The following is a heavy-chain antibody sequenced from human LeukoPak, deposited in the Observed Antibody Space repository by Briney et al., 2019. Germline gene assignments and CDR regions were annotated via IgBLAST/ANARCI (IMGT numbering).Heavy chain of an antibody. CDR2: ISYDGSNK. Sequence: GGSLRLPCAASGFTFSSYGMHWVRQAPGKGLEWVAVISYDGSNKYYADSVKGRFTISRDNSKNTLYLQMNSLRAEDTAVYYCAKGGYSGYDAFDIWGQGTMVTVSS. D-gene: IGHD5-12*01. CDR3: AKGGYSGYDAFDI. CDR1: GFTFSSYG. J-gene: IGHJ3*02. V-gene: IGHV3-30*18.